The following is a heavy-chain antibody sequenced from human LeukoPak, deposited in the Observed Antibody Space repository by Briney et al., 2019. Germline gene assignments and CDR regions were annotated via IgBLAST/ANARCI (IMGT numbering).Heavy chain of an antibody. J-gene: IGHJ4*02. V-gene: IGHV3-21*01. CDR1: GFTFSSYS. Sequence: GGSLRLSCAASGFTFSSYSMNWVRQAPGKGLEWVSSTSSSSNHIYYADSVKGRFTISRDNAKNSLYLQMNSLRVEDTDVYYCARDPYELRFLEWLPTYYFDYWGQGTLVTVSS. CDR2: TSSSSNHI. CDR3: ARDPYELRFLEWLPTYYFDY. D-gene: IGHD3-3*01.